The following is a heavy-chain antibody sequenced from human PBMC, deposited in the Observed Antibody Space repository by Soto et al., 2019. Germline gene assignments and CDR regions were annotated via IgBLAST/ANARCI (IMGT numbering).Heavy chain of an antibody. CDR2: ISAYNGNT. D-gene: IGHD5-12*01. CDR1: GYTFTSYG. J-gene: IGHJ4*02. V-gene: IGHV1-18*01. Sequence: QVQLVQSGAEVKKPGASVKVSCKASGYTFTSYGISWVRQAPGQGLEWMGWISAYNGNTNYAQKLQGRVTRTTDTATSTAYRELRSLRSDDTAVYYCARDPIGLYGGSNGNFDYWGQGTLVTVSS. CDR3: ARDPIGLYGGSNGNFDY.